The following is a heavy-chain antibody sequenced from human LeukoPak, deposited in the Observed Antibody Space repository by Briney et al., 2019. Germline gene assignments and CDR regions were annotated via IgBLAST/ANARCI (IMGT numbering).Heavy chain of an antibody. V-gene: IGHV3-9*03. CDR2: ISWNSGSI. J-gene: IGHJ2*01. Sequence: GRSLRLSCAASGFTFDDYAMHWVRQAPGKGLEWVSGISWNSGSIGYADSVKGRFTISRDNAKNSLYLQMNSPRAEDMALYYCAKAQGGSGWYGPNWYFDLWGRGTLVTVSS. CDR1: GFTFDDYA. CDR3: AKAQGGSGWYGPNWYFDL. D-gene: IGHD6-19*01.